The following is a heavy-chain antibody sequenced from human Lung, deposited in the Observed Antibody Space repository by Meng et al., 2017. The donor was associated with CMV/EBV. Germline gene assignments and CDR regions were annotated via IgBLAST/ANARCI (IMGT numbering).Heavy chain of an antibody. CDR1: GYAFSDYW. J-gene: IGHJ4*02. CDR2: IKHDGNEK. V-gene: IGHV3-7*01. Sequence: GESXKISCVGSGYAFSDYWMGWVRRAPGKGLEWVATIKHDGNEKYHVDSAKGRFTISRDNAKNSLFLQMDSLRAEDTAMYYCANSGLSGRTRWGQGTLVTVSS. CDR3: ANSGLSGRTR.